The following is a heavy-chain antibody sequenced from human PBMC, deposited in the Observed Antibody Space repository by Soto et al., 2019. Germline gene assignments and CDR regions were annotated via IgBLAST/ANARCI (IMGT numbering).Heavy chain of an antibody. Sequence: SETQSLTCTVYGWTFSGYDWSWIRQPPGKGLEWIGEINHSGSTNYNPSLKSRVTISVDTSKNQFSLKLSSVTAADTAVYYCARANTLSRLITRARTRYYFDYWGQGTLVTVSS. CDR1: GWTFSGYD. CDR3: ARANTLSRLITRARTRYYFDY. J-gene: IGHJ4*02. D-gene: IGHD3-22*01. CDR2: INHSGST. V-gene: IGHV4-34*01.